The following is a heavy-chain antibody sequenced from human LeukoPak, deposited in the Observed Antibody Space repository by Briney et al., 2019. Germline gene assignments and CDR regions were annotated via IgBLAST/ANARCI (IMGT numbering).Heavy chain of an antibody. J-gene: IGHJ4*02. Sequence: GGSLRLSCAASGFTFSSYAMSWVRQAPGKGLEWVSAISGSGGSTYYADSVKGRFTISRDNSKNTLYLQMNSLRAEDMAVYYCAKDVDSGSYYFDYWGQGTLVTVSS. D-gene: IGHD1-26*01. CDR1: GFTFSSYA. CDR3: AKDVDSGSYYFDY. CDR2: ISGSGGST. V-gene: IGHV3-23*01.